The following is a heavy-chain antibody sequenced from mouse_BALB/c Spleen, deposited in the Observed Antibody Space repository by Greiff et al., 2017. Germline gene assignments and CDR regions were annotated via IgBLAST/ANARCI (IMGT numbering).Heavy chain of an antibody. CDR3: ARARDGYYVYAMDY. D-gene: IGHD2-3*01. CDR2: ISYSGST. J-gene: IGHJ4*01. V-gene: IGHV3-8*02. CDR1: GDSITSGY. Sequence: EVQLVESGPSLVTPSQTLSLTCSVTGDSITSGYWHWIRKFPGNKLEYMGYISYSGSTYYNPSLKSRISITRDTSKNQYYLQLNSVTTEDTATYYCARARDGYYVYAMDYWGQGTSVTVSA.